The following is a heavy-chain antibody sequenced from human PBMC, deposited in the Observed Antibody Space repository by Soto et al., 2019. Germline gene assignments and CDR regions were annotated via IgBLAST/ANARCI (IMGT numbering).Heavy chain of an antibody. V-gene: IGHV3-23*01. CDR3: AKKVNSGPGSQYFDY. CDR1: GFTFSSYS. J-gene: IGHJ4*03. CDR2: FRTGGDDGTT. Sequence: GGSLRLSCPASGFTFSSYSMSWVRQAPGKGLEWVSGFRTGGDDGTTYYADSVKGRFTISRDNSKNTLFLQMNSLRAEDTAIYXCAKKVNSGPGSQYFDYWGHGTLVTVSS. D-gene: IGHD3-10*01.